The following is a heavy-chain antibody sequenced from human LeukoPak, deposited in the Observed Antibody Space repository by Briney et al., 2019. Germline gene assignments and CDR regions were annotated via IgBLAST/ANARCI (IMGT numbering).Heavy chain of an antibody. D-gene: IGHD3-16*01. CDR2: ITRDGSST. V-gene: IGHV3-74*01. CDR1: GSTFSSSW. Sequence: PGGSLRLSCAASGSTFSSSWMHWVRQAPGKGLVWVSRITRDGSSTTYAASVKGRFTTSRDNAKNKLYLQMDSLRDDDTAVYYCARDPGYESWSPFWGGMDVWGNGTTVIVSS. J-gene: IGHJ6*04. CDR3: ARDPGYESWSPFWGGMDV.